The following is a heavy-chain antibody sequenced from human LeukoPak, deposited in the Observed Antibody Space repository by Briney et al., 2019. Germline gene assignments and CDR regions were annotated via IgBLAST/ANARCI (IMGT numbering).Heavy chain of an antibody. CDR3: AKERSSGWPFDY. Sequence: PGGSLRLSCAASGFTFSSYAMTWVRQAPGKGLEWVAAIGGSGGRTYYADSVKGRFTISRDNSKNTLDLQMNSLRAEDTAVYYCAKERSSGWPFDYWGQGTLVTVSS. J-gene: IGHJ4*02. D-gene: IGHD6-19*01. CDR1: GFTFSSYA. CDR2: IGGSGGRT. V-gene: IGHV3-23*01.